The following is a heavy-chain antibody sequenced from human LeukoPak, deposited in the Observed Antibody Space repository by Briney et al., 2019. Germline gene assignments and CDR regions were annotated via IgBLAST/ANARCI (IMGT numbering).Heavy chain of an antibody. CDR1: GGSISSYY. D-gene: IGHD5-18*01. J-gene: IGHJ4*02. Sequence: SETLSLTRTVSGGSISSYYWSWIRQPPGKGLEWIGYIYYSGSTNYNPSLKSRVTISVDTSKNQFSLKLSSVTAADTAVYYCARHMGLGYSYGYPYFDYWGQGTLVTVSS. CDR3: ARHMGLGYSYGYPYFDY. CDR2: IYYSGST. V-gene: IGHV4-59*08.